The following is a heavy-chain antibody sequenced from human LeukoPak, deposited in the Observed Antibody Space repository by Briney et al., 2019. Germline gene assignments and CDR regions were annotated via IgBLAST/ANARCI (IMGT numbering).Heavy chain of an antibody. V-gene: IGHV7-4-1*02. CDR1: GYTFTNYA. CDR2: INTNTGNP. D-gene: IGHD3-22*01. J-gene: IGHJ4*02. Sequence: ASVKVSCKASGYTFTNYAMNWVRQAPGQGLEWMGCINTNTGNPTYAQGFTGRFVFSLDTSVNTAYLQINSLEPEDTAVYYCARQVSSMYYYDSGGYLDYWGQGTLVTVSS. CDR3: ARQVSSMYYYDSGGYLDY.